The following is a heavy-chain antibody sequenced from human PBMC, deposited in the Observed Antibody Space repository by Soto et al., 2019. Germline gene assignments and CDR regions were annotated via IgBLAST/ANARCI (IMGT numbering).Heavy chain of an antibody. Sequence: QVQLVQSGAEVKKPGASVKVSCKASGYTFTSYGISWVRQAPGQGLEWMGWISAYNGNTNYAQKLQDRVTMTTDTSTGTADRQLKSPKSDVTAVDYCAGDCALGESYYYGGMDVWGQGTTVTASS. D-gene: IGHD3-16*01. CDR1: GYTFTSYG. CDR3: AGDCALGESYYYGGMDV. V-gene: IGHV1-18*01. J-gene: IGHJ6*02. CDR2: ISAYNGNT.